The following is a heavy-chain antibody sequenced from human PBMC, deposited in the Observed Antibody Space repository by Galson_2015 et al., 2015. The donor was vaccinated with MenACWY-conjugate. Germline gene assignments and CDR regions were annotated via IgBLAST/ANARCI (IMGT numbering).Heavy chain of an antibody. Sequence: SLRLSCAASGFTFSSYDMHWVRQATGKGLEWVSAIGTAGDTYYPGSVKGRFTISRENAKNSLYLQMNSLRAGDTAVYYCARDSAVAHQTPNWYFDLWGRGPLVTVSS. CDR2: IGTAGDT. CDR3: ARDSAVAHQTPNWYFDL. CDR1: GFTFSSYD. V-gene: IGHV3-13*04. J-gene: IGHJ2*01. D-gene: IGHD6-19*01.